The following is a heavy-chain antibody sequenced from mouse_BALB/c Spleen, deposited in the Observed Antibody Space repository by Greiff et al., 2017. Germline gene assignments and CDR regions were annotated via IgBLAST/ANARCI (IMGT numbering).Heavy chain of an antibody. Sequence: EVQVVESGGALVKPGGSLKLSCAASGFTFSSYGMSWVRQTPDKRLEWVATISSGGSYTYYPDSVKGRFTISRDNAKNTLYLQMSSLKSEDTAMYYCARHRYDAMDYWGQGTSVTVSS. V-gene: IGHV5-6*01. CDR3: ARHRYDAMDY. CDR2: ISSGGSYT. CDR1: GFTFSSYG. J-gene: IGHJ4*01.